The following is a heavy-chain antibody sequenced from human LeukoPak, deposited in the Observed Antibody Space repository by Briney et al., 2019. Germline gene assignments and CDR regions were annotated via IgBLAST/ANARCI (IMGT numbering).Heavy chain of an antibody. J-gene: IGHJ6*03. Sequence: GASVKVSCKTSGYTFSNYAIHWVRQAPGQRLEWMGWINTGNGNTKYSQKFQGRVTITTDESTSTAYMELSSLRSEDTAVYYCARDWSDRNGDYYYYYMDVWGKGTTVTVSS. V-gene: IGHV1-3*04. CDR3: ARDWSDRNGDYYYYYMDV. CDR2: INTGNGNT. D-gene: IGHD3-22*01. CDR1: GYTFSNYA.